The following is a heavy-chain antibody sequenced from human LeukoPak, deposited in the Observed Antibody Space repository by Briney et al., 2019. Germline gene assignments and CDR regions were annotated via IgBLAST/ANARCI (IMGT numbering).Heavy chain of an antibody. CDR1: GGSISGSY. J-gene: IGHJ4*02. D-gene: IGHD4-17*01. V-gene: IGHV4-59*01. Sequence: SETLSLTXTVSGGSISGSYWSWIGQPPGKGLEWIAYMYNSGSTNYNPSLKSRVTISIDTSKNQFSLKLSSLTAADTAIYYCARGIESYGDYGYWGQGILVTVSS. CDR3: ARGIESYGDYGY. CDR2: MYNSGST.